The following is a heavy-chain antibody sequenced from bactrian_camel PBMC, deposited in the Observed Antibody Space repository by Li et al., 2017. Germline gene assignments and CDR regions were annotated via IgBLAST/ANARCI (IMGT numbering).Heavy chain of an antibody. Sequence: VQLVESGGGSVQAGGSLRLSCAASGYTVSSYCMGWFRQAPGKQREGVAYVYTGGRSTYYADSVKGRFTISQDNSKNTLYLQMNSLKPEDTAMYYCAAAPRSTVSPWSYVVSYDYWGKGTQVTVS. V-gene: IGHV3S40*01. CDR2: VYTGGRST. J-gene: IGHJ4*01. CDR1: GYTVSSYC. D-gene: IGHD1*01. CDR3: AAAPRSTVSPWSYVVSYDY.